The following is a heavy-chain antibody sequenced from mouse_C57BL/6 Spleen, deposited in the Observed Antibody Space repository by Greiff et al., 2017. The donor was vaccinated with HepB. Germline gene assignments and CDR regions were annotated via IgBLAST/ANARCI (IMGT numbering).Heavy chain of an antibody. CDR2: IDPSDSYT. J-gene: IGHJ4*01. CDR1: GYTFTSYW. Sequence: QVQLKESGAELVRPGTSVKLSCKASGYTFTSYWMHWVKQRPGQGLEWIGVIDPSDSYTNYNQKFKGKATLTVDTSSSTAYMQLSSLTSEDSAVYYCARSGTRNAMDYWGQGTSVTVSS. D-gene: IGHD3-1*01. V-gene: IGHV1-59*01. CDR3: ARSGTRNAMDY.